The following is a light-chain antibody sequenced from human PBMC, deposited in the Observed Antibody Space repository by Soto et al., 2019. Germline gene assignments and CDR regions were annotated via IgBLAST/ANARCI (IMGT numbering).Light chain of an antibody. J-gene: IGKJ1*01. CDR3: HQYHRYST. CDR2: DVS. CDR1: QSINAW. V-gene: IGKV1-5*01. Sequence: DIQMTQAPSTISASVGDRVTITCRASQSINAWLAWYQQKPGKAPKLLIYDVSTLDSGVPSRFSGSASGTEFTLTISSLESDDFATYYCHQYHRYSTFGQGTRVDIK.